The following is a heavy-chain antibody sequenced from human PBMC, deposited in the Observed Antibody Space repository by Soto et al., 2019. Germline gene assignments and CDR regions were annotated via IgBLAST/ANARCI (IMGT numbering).Heavy chain of an antibody. CDR1: GFTFEDYA. CDR3: AKDLLYSSSSGVAFDF. J-gene: IGHJ3*01. D-gene: IGHD6-6*01. CDR2: ISWNSARM. V-gene: IGHV3-9*01. Sequence: QPGGSLRLSCAASGFTFEDYAMHWVRQVPGKGLEWVSSISWNSARMGYADSVKGRFTSSRDNAKNSLYLQMNSLRAEDTALYYCAKDLLYSSSSGVAFDFWGQGTMVTVSS.